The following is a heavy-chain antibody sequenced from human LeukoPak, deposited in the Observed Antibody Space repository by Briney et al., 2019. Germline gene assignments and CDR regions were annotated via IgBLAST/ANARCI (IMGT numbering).Heavy chain of an antibody. Sequence: GWSLRLSCAASGFSFSSYGMSWVRQAPGKGLDWVSAISASGGSTYYADSVKGRFTISRDNSKNTLYLQMNSLRAEDTAVYYCAKIRSSSWYSDYWGQGTLVTVSS. J-gene: IGHJ4*02. CDR3: AKIRSSSWYSDY. V-gene: IGHV3-23*01. D-gene: IGHD6-13*01. CDR1: GFSFSSYG. CDR2: ISASGGST.